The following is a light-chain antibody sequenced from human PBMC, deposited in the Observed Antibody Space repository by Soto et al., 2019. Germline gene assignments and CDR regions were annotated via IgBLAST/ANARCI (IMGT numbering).Light chain of an antibody. CDR3: LLFYGDGVV. Sequence: QTVGTQEPSLTVSPGGTVTNTCASSTGAVTSGYYPNWFQQRPGQPPRALIYSTTYKHPWTPARFSGSLVGGKSALTLSAAQPEDEAEYYCLLFYGDGVVFGGVTKLNV. CDR2: STT. J-gene: IGLJ2*01. CDR1: TGAVTSGYY. V-gene: IGLV7-43*01.